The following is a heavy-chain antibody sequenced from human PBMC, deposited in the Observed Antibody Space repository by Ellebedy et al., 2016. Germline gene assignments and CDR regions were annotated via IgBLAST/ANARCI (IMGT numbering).Heavy chain of an antibody. V-gene: IGHV4-59*01. CDR2: IYYSGST. CDR3: ARGYCSSTSCRAVPYNWFDP. D-gene: IGHD2-2*01. J-gene: IGHJ5*02. Sequence: SETLSLXCTVSGGSISSYYWSWIRQPPGKGLEWIGYIYYSGSTNYNPSLKSRVTISVDTSKNQFSLKLSSVTAADTAVYYCARGYCSSTSCRAVPYNWFDPWGQGTLVTVSS. CDR1: GGSISSYY.